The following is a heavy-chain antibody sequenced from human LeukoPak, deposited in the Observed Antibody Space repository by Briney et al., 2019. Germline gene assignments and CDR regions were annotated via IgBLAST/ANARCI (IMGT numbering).Heavy chain of an antibody. J-gene: IGHJ4*02. V-gene: IGHV3-30-3*01. Sequence: GGSLRLSCAASGFTFSSYAMHWVRQAPGKGLEWVAVISYDGSNKYYADSVKGRFTISRDNSKNTLYLQMNSLRPEDTAVYYCARDDGIGGPFDYSGQGTLVTASS. CDR1: GFTFSSYA. D-gene: IGHD4-23*01. CDR3: ARDDGIGGPFDY. CDR2: ISYDGSNK.